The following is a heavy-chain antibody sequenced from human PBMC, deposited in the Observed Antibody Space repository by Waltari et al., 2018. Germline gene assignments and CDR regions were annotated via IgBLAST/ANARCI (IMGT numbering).Heavy chain of an antibody. CDR1: GNSLTNYD. J-gene: IGHJ5*02. CDR3: ATRAGSYWFDP. D-gene: IGHD1-26*01. Sequence: QVQLVQSGAEVKKPGASVKVSCKASGNSLTNYDINWVRQAPGQGLEWMGWMNPNSANTGYAQKFQGRVTITRDTSISTVYMELSSLRSEDTAVYYCATRAGSYWFDPWGQGSLVTVSS. CDR2: MNPNSANT. V-gene: IGHV1-8*03.